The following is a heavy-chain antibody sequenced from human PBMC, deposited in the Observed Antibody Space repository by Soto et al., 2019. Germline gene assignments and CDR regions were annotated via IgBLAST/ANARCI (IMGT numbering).Heavy chain of an antibody. Sequence: GERLRRSGASSGLTACSYRMNSDRQAQGKGLEWVAVIRSSSSNIYYGDSVKGRFTISRDNSKNSLYLQMDSLRAEDTAVYYCARSSNDSLVEYYYMDVWGKGTTVTVSS. CDR3: ARSSNDSLVEYYYMDV. CDR2: IRSSSSNI. J-gene: IGHJ6*03. D-gene: IGHD4-4*01. CDR1: GLTACSYR. V-gene: IGHV3-48*01.